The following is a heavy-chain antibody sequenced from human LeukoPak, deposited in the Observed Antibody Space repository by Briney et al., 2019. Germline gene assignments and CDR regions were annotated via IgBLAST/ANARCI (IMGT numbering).Heavy chain of an antibody. J-gene: IGHJ4*02. CDR2: IYTSGST. CDR1: GGSISSSSYY. Sequence: PSETLSLTCSVSGGSISSSSYYWSWIRQPAGKGLEWIGRIYTSGSTNYNPSLKSRVTMSVDTSKNQFSLKLSSVTAADTAVYYCAGSSSWSPFDYWGQGTLVTVSS. D-gene: IGHD6-13*01. V-gene: IGHV4-61*02. CDR3: AGSSSWSPFDY.